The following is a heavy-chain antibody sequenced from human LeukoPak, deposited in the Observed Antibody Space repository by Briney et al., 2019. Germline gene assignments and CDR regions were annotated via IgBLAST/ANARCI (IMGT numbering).Heavy chain of an antibody. CDR3: AKVLSFRYFDWLLSVDH. CDR2: LSGSGDST. J-gene: IGHJ4*02. Sequence: GGSLRLSCAASGFTFSNYAMSWVRQAPGKGLEWVSSLSGSGDSTYYADSVKGRFTISRDNSKNTLYLQMNSLRVEDTAVYYCAKVLSFRYFDWLLSVDHWGQGTLVTVSS. V-gene: IGHV3-23*01. D-gene: IGHD3-9*01. CDR1: GFTFSNYA.